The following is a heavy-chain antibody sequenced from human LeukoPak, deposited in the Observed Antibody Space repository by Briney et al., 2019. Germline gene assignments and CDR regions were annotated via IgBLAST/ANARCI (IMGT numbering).Heavy chain of an antibody. D-gene: IGHD5-18*01. Sequence: GGSLRLSCAASGFTFSSYAMHWVRQAPGKGLEYVSAISSNGGSTYYANSVKGRFTISRDDSRNTVYLQMGSLRAEDMAVYYCARASYGYGNNWFDPWGQGTLVTVSS. CDR2: ISSNGGST. CDR1: GFTFSSYA. V-gene: IGHV3-64*01. J-gene: IGHJ5*02. CDR3: ARASYGYGNNWFDP.